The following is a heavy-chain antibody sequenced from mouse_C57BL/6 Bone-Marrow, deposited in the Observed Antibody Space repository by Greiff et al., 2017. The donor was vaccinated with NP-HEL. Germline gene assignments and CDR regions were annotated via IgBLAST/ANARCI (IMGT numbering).Heavy chain of an antibody. J-gene: IGHJ4*01. D-gene: IGHD2-3*01. CDR2: ISSGSSTI. CDR3: ARNDGYYVDAMDY. CDR1: GFTFSDYG. V-gene: IGHV5-17*01. Sequence: EVKLMESGGGLVKPGGSLKLSCAASGFTFSDYGMHWVRQAPEKGLEWVAYISSGSSTIYYADTVKGRFTISRDNAKNTLFLQMTSLRSEDTAIDYCARNDGYYVDAMDYWGQGTSVTVSS.